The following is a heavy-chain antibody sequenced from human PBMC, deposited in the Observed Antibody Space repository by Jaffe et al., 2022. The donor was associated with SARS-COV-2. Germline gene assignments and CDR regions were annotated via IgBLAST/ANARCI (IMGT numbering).Heavy chain of an antibody. CDR1: GFTARIYA. V-gene: IGHV3-23*01. CDR3: AKGESGSYFAY. J-gene: IGHJ4*02. D-gene: IGHD1-26*01. Sequence: EVQLLESGGGLVQPGGSLRLSCAASGFTARIYAMSWVRQPPGKGLEWVSTIRGSDDTTYYADSVKGRFTISRDNSKNTLYLQLNSLRAEDTAVYFCAKGESGSYFAYWGQGTLATVSS. CDR2: IRGSDDTT.